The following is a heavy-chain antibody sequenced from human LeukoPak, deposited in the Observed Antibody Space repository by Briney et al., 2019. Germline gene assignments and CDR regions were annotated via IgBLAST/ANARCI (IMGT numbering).Heavy chain of an antibody. Sequence: ASETLSLTCTVSGGSISSSSYYWGWIRQPPGKGLEWIASIYYSGSTYYNPSLKSRVTISVDTSKNQFSLKLSSVTAADTAVYYCARDRYDILTGYYLCSSYYFDYWGQGTLVTVSS. J-gene: IGHJ4*02. D-gene: IGHD3-9*01. CDR2: IYYSGST. V-gene: IGHV4-39*07. CDR1: GGSISSSSYY. CDR3: ARDRYDILTGYYLCSSYYFDY.